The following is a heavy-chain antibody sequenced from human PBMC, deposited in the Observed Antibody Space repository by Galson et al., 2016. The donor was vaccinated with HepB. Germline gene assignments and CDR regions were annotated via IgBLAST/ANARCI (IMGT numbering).Heavy chain of an antibody. CDR1: GFPVRTLY. V-gene: IGHV3-53*01. Sequence: SLRLSCAASGFPVRTLYMSWVRQAPGKGLEWVSVIHSGGSTYHADSVKGRFTVSRDDSKNTVYLQMNSLRVEDTAIYYCAREGFNAFDVWGQGTVVTISS. J-gene: IGHJ3*01. CDR2: IHSGGST. CDR3: AREGFNAFDV. D-gene: IGHD3-3*01.